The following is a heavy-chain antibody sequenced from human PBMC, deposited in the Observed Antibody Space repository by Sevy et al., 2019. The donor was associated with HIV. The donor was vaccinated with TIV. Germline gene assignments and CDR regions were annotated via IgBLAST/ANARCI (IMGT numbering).Heavy chain of an antibody. J-gene: IGHJ4*02. Sequence: KQSQTLSLTYTVSGGSISSSSYYWGWIRQPPGKGLEWIGSIYYSGSTYYNPSLKSRVTISVDTSKNQFSLKLSSVTAADTAVYYCASLILEWSPLFDYWGQGTLVTVSS. D-gene: IGHD3-3*01. CDR3: ASLILEWSPLFDY. CDR1: GGSISSSSYY. V-gene: IGHV4-39*01. CDR2: IYYSGST.